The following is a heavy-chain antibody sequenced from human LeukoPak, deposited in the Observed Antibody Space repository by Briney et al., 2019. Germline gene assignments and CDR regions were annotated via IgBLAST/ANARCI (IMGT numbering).Heavy chain of an antibody. J-gene: IGHJ4*02. CDR2: IPYSGST. V-gene: IGHV4-39*07. CDR3: ARCKDYYVSGSYYKTFDY. D-gene: IGHD3-10*01. Sequence: SETLSLTCTVSGDSISSRSYYWGWIRQPPGKGLEWIGGIPYSGSTYYNPSLKSRVTISVDTSKNQFSLKLSSVTAADTAVYYCARCKDYYVSGSYYKTFDYWGQGTLVTVSS. CDR1: GDSISSRSYY.